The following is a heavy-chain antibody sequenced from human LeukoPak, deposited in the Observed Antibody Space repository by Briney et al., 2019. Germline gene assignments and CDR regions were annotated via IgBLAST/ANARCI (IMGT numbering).Heavy chain of an antibody. D-gene: IGHD3-22*01. J-gene: IGHJ5*02. CDR3: ARGYDSSGYPSWFDP. CDR2: INSDGSST. Sequence: GGSLRLSCAASGFTFSSYWMHWVRQAPGKGLVWFSRINSDGSSTSYADSVKGRFTISRDNAKNTLYLQMNSLRAEDTAVYYCARGYDSSGYPSWFDPWGQGTLVTVSS. CDR1: GFTFSSYW. V-gene: IGHV3-74*01.